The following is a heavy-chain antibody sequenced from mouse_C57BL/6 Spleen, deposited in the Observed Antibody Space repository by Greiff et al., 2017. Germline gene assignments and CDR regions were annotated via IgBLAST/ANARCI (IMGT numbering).Heavy chain of an antibody. J-gene: IGHJ4*01. CDR1: GYTFTSYW. CDR3: ARWLLQSMDY. D-gene: IGHD2-3*01. CDR2: FHPNSGST. Sequence: QVQLQQPGAELVKPGASVKLSCKASGYTFTSYWMHWVKQRPGQGLEWIGMFHPNSGSTNYNEKFKSKATLTVDKSSSTAYMQLSSLTSEDSAVYYCARWLLQSMDYWGQGTSVTVSS. V-gene: IGHV1-64*01.